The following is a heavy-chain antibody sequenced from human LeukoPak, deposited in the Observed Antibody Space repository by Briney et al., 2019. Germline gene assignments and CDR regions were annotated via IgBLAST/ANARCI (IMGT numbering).Heavy chain of an antibody. CDR1: GGSISSYY. D-gene: IGHD6-19*01. V-gene: IGHV4-59*01. J-gene: IGHJ4*02. CDR2: IYYSGST. Sequence: SETLSLTCTVCGGSISSYYWSWIRQPPGKGLEWIGYIYYSGSTNYNPSLKSRVTISVDTSKNQFSLKLSSVTAADTAVYYCARLGEQWLASFDYGGQGTLVTVSS. CDR3: ARLGEQWLASFDY.